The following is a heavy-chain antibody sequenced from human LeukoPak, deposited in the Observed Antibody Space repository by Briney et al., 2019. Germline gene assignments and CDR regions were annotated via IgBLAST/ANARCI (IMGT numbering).Heavy chain of an antibody. D-gene: IGHD6-6*01. CDR3: ARGSSSSSVGRFDY. J-gene: IGHJ4*02. CDR2: IYTSGST. V-gene: IGHV4-61*02. CDR1: GRSISSGSYY. Sequence: SETLSLTCTVSGRSISSGSYYWSWIPQPAGRGLDRIGRIYTSGSTNYNPSLKRRVTISVDTSKNQFSLKLSSVTAADKAVYYCARGSSSSSVGRFDYWGQGTLVTVSS.